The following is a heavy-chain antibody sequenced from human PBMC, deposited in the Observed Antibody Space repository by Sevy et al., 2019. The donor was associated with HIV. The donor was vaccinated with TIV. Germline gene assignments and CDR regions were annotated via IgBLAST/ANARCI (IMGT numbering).Heavy chain of an antibody. V-gene: IGHV3-30-3*01. J-gene: IGHJ3*02. D-gene: IGHD2-2*01. CDR3: ARALCSSGWTDGYTCYAFDI. CDR1: GFTFSIYP. CDR2: TSYDGSKK. Sequence: GGSLRLSCAASGFTFSIYPMQWVRQAPGKGLEWVAVTSYDGSKKYYADSVKGRFTISRDNSKNALSLQMNSLRAEDTAVYYCARALCSSGWTDGYTCYAFDIWGQGTMVTVSS.